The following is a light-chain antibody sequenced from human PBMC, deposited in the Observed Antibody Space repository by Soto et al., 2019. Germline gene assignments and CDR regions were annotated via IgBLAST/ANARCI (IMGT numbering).Light chain of an antibody. V-gene: IGLV2-14*03. Sequence: QSALTQPASVSGSPGQSITISCTGTSSDVGGYNFVSWYQQHPGKAPKFLIYDISNRPSGVSTRFSGSKSGNTASLTISGFQAEDEADYYRSSYTSSSTQVFGTGTKVTVL. CDR3: SSYTSSSTQV. J-gene: IGLJ1*01. CDR1: SSDVGGYNF. CDR2: DIS.